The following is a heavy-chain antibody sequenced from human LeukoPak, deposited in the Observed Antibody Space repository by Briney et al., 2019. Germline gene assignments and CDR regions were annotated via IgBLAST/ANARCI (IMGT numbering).Heavy chain of an antibody. CDR2: FGTRSTSI. V-gene: IGHV3-21*01. J-gene: IGHJ4*02. CDR1: GFTFSGYS. Sequence: PGGSLRLSCTASGFTFSGYSMNWIRRAPGKGLEWVSSFGTRSTSIYHAGSVKGRFAISRDNAKNLLYLQMNSLRAEDTALYYCAREVSEGFDFWGQGTLVTVSS. CDR3: AREVSEGFDF. D-gene: IGHD3-22*01.